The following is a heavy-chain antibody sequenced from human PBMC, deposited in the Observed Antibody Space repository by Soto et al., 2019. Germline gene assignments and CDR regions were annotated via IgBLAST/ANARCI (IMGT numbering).Heavy chain of an antibody. J-gene: IGHJ5*02. D-gene: IGHD6-13*01. V-gene: IGHV4-59*12. CDR3: ARSPGSSSSWSNWFDP. CDR1: GGSISSYY. CDR2: IYYSGST. Sequence: SETLSLTCTVSGGSISSYYWSWIRQPPGKGLEWIGCIYYSGSTNDNPSPKSRVTISVDTSKNQFSLKLSSVTAAATAVYYCARSPGSSSSWSNWFDPWGQGTLVTVSS.